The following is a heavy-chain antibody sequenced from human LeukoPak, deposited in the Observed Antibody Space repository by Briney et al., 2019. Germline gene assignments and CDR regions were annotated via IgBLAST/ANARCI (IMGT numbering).Heavy chain of an antibody. J-gene: IGHJ4*02. CDR3: ARALMTTVTTQGY. CDR1: GYTFTSYA. Sequence: ASVKVSCKASGYTFTSYAMHWVRQAPGQGLEWMGRINPNSGGTNYAQKFQGRVTMTRDTSISTAYMELSGLRSDDTAVYYCARALMTTVTTQGYWGQGTLVTVSS. CDR2: INPNSGGT. D-gene: IGHD4-17*01. V-gene: IGHV1-2*06.